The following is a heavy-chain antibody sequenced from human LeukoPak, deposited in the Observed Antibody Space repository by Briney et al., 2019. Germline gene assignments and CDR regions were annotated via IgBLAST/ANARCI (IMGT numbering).Heavy chain of an antibody. J-gene: IGHJ4*02. CDR1: GFTFSSYW. CDR3: ARDGDYDWNYRSGFDY. D-gene: IGHD1-7*01. V-gene: IGHV3-7*01. Sequence: GGSLRLSCAASGFTFSSYWMSWVRQAPGKGLEWVANIKQDGSEKYYVDSVKGRFTISRDNAKNSLYLQMNSLRVEDTAVYYCARDGDYDWNYRSGFDYWGQGTLVTVSS. CDR2: IKQDGSEK.